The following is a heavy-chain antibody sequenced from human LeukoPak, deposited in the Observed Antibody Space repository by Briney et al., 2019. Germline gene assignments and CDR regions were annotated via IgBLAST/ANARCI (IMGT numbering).Heavy chain of an antibody. CDR2: MNVDSGDT. CDR1: GHMFTDYY. D-gene: IGHD3-9*01. J-gene: IGHJ4*02. V-gene: IGHV1-2*02. CDR3: ARDSKLTGTSFDS. Sequence: GASVKVSCKSSGHMFTDYYIHWVRQPPGQGLDWMGWMNVDSGDTKYEQKFQGRLTMTRDTSISTAFMDLTRLTSDDTAVYYCARDSKLTGTSFDSWGPGTLVTVSS.